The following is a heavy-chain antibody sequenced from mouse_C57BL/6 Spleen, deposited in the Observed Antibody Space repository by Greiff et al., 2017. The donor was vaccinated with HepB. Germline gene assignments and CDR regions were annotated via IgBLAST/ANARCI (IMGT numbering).Heavy chain of an antibody. CDR1: GYTFTSYW. CDR2: INPSNGGT. V-gene: IGHV1-53*01. CDR3: ERSPITTVVATNFDY. Sequence: QVQLQQPGTELVKPGASVKLSCKASGYTFTSYWMHWVKQRPGQGLEWIGNINPSNGGTNYNEKFKSKATLTVDKSSSTAYMQLSSLTSEDSAVYYCERSPITTVVATNFDYWGQGTTLTVSS. J-gene: IGHJ2*01. D-gene: IGHD1-1*01.